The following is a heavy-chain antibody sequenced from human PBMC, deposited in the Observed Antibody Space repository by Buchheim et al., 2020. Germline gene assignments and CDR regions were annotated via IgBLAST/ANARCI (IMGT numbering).Heavy chain of an antibody. Sequence: QVQLQEPGPGLVKPSETLSLTCTVSGGSIMTRNYYWSWIRQPAGKGLEWIGRLYTSGSTYYNPSLQSRVTISVDTSKNQLSLKLSSVTAADTAVYYCARGVMATSTYFDYWGQGTL. D-gene: IGHD5-24*01. J-gene: IGHJ4*02. CDR1: GGSIMTRNYY. CDR2: LYTSGST. CDR3: ARGVMATSTYFDY. V-gene: IGHV4-61*02.